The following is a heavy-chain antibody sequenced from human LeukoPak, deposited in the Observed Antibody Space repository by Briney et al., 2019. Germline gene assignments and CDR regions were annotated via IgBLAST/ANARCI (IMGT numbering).Heavy chain of an antibody. J-gene: IGHJ3*02. D-gene: IGHD6-13*01. CDR1: GFTFSSYP. CDR2: ISGSDNTR. Sequence: PGGSLRLSCAASGFTFSSYPMNWVRQAPGRGLGWVSYISGSDNTRSYADSVKGRFTISRDNAKSSLSLQMNSLRAEDTAVYYCARRAAAGHLDGFDIWGQGTLITVSS. CDR3: ARRAAAGHLDGFDI. V-gene: IGHV3-48*03.